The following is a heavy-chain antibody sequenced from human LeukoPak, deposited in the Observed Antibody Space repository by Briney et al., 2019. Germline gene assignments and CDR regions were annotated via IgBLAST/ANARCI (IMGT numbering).Heavy chain of an antibody. CDR1: GFTFSVAS. J-gene: IGHJ3*01. CDR3: AKDIQLST. V-gene: IGHV3-23*01. CDR2: IGASGEST. D-gene: IGHD5-24*01. Sequence: PGGSLRLSCAASGFTFSVASMTWVRHAPGKGLEWVSLIGASGESTYYADSVKGRFTISRDNSKNTLSLQMNSLIVEDTAMYFCAKDIQLSTWGLGTMVTVSS.